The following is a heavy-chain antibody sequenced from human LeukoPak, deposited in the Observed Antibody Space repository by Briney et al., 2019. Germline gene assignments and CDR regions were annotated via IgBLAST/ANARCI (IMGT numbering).Heavy chain of an antibody. Sequence: PSETLSLTCTVSGGSVSSGSYYWSWIRQPPGQGLEWVGYIYYSGSTNYNPSLKSRVTISVDTSKNQFSLKLSSVTAADTAVYYCARARSTSCYFCFDYWGQGTLVTVSS. CDR1: GGSVSSGSYY. J-gene: IGHJ4*02. D-gene: IGHD2-2*01. CDR2: IYYSGST. V-gene: IGHV4-61*01. CDR3: ARARSTSCYFCFDY.